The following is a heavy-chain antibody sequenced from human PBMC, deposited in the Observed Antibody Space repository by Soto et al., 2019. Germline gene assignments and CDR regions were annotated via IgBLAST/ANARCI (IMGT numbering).Heavy chain of an antibody. CDR2: ICAYNGNT. CDR3: ARDPANLRLHWGWFDP. J-gene: IGHJ5*02. V-gene: IGHV1-18*04. D-gene: IGHD7-27*01. Sequence: QVQLVQSGAEVKKPGASVKVSCKASGYTFTSYGISWVRQAPGQGLEWMGWICAYNGNTNHAEKLQGRVTMTTDTSTSTAYMELRSLRSDDTAVYYCARDPANLRLHWGWFDPWGQGTLVTVSS. CDR1: GYTFTSYG.